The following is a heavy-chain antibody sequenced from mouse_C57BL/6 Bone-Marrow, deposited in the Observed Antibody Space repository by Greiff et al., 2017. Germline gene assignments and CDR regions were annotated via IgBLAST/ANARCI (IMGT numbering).Heavy chain of an antibody. D-gene: IGHD3-3*01. Sequence: VKLQESGPELVKPGASVKISCKASGYAFSSSWMNWVKQRPGQGLEWIGRIYPGNGDTNYNGKFKGKATLTADKSSSTAYMQLSSLTSEDSAVYFWARGGTPYAMDYWGQGTSVTVSS. J-gene: IGHJ4*01. V-gene: IGHV1-82*01. CDR2: IYPGNGDT. CDR1: GYAFSSSW. CDR3: ARGGTPYAMDY.